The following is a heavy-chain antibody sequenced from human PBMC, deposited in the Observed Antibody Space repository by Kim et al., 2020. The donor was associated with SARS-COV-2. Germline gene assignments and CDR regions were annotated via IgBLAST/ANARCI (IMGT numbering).Heavy chain of an antibody. CDR1: GYTFTSYA. V-gene: IGHV1-3*01. CDR3: ARGPMVRGRNWFDP. D-gene: IGHD3-10*01. CDR2: INAGNGNT. Sequence: ASVKVSCKASGYTFTSYAMHWVRQAPGQRLEGMGWINAGNGNTKYSQKLQGRVTITRDTSASTAYMELSRLSSEDTAVYYCARGPMVRGRNWFDPWGQGTLVTVSS. J-gene: IGHJ5*02.